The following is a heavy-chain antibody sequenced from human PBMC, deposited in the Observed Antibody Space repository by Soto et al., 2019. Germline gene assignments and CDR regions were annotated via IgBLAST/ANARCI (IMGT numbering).Heavy chain of an antibody. CDR3: ASWYRIITKAFDI. Sequence: QVQLQESGPGLVKPSQTLSLTCTVSGGSISSGGYYWSWIRQHPGKGLEWIGYIYYSGSTYYNPSLKSRVTISVDTFKNQFSLKLSSVTAADTAVYYCASWYRIITKAFDIWGQGTMVTVSS. CDR1: GGSISSGGYY. J-gene: IGHJ3*02. D-gene: IGHD3-22*01. CDR2: IYYSGST. V-gene: IGHV4-31*03.